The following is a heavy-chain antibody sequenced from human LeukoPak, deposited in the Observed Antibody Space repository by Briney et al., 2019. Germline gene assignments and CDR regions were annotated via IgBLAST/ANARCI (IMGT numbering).Heavy chain of an antibody. CDR1: GFNHSRHW. CDR3: AKGARLYYYYLDV. J-gene: IGHJ6*03. Sequence: GGSLRLSCVGSGFNHSRHWITCVRQAPGKGLEWVSAIGGSGGGTRYVDSVKGRFTISRDNSKNTLYLQMNGLRDDDTAVYYCAKGARLYYYYLDVWGKGTTVTVSS. V-gene: IGHV3-23*01. CDR2: IGGSGGGT.